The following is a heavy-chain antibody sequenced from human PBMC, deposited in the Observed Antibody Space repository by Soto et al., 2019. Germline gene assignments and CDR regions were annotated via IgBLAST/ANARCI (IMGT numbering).Heavy chain of an antibody. CDR1: GGTFSGHY. D-gene: IGHD3-10*01. J-gene: IGHJ5*02. CDR2: IYHTGSS. Sequence: QVHLQQWGAGLLRPSETLSLTCAVYGGTFSGHYWTWIRQSPGKGLEWIGEIYHTGSSNYNRALRGRVTMSVDTSKNQFSLKLTSVTAADTAIYCCVKSKGEYYYGTGKSIWFDPWGQGTRVTVSS. CDR3: VKSKGEYYYGTGKSIWFDP. V-gene: IGHV4-34*08.